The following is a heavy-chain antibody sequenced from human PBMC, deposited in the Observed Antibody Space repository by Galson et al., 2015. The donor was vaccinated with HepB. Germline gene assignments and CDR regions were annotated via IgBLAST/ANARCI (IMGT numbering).Heavy chain of an antibody. D-gene: IGHD3-16*01. Sequence: SLRLSCEASTFTVSSNYMSWVRQAPGKGLEWVSVIYSDGKTFYADSVKGRFTISRDNSKNTLYLQMNSLRAEDTAVYYCAKSLGDLTTSDYWGQGTLLTVSS. V-gene: IGHV3-66*01. CDR1: TFTVSSNY. CDR2: IYSDGKT. J-gene: IGHJ4*02. CDR3: AKSLGDLTTSDY.